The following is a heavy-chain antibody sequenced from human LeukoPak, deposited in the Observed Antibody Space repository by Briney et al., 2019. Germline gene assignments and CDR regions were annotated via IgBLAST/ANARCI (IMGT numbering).Heavy chain of an antibody. D-gene: IGHD2-2*01. CDR1: GYTFTSYG. J-gene: IGHJ6*02. Sequence: GASVKVSCKASGYTFTSYGISWVRQAPGQGLEWMGLISAYNGNTNYAQKLQGRVTMTTDTSTSTAYMELRSLRSDDTAVYYCARCVPADIEAYYYYGMDVWGQGTTVTVSS. V-gene: IGHV1-18*01. CDR2: ISAYNGNT. CDR3: ARCVPADIEAYYYYGMDV.